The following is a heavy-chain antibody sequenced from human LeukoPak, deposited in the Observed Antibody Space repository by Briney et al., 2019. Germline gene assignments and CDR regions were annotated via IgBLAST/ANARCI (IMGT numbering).Heavy chain of an antibody. CDR2: IGGGGPTT. V-gene: IGHV3-23*01. J-gene: IGHJ4*02. CDR1: GFTFSTYA. CDR3: ARGFLGGTDQYFDS. Sequence: GGSLRLSCAASGFTFSTYAMNWVRQAPAKGLEWVSTIGGGGPTTDYADSVKDRFTISRDDSKNTLYLQMNSLRAEDTAVYFCARGFLGGTDQYFDSWGQGTLVTVSS. D-gene: IGHD6-19*01.